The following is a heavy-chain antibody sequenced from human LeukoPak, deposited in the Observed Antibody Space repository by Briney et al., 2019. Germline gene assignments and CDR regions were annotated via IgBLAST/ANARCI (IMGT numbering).Heavy chain of an antibody. V-gene: IGHV4-39*07. CDR3: ARVVPAAMLNYFDY. CDR1: GGSISSSSYY. Sequence: SETLSLTCTVSGGSISSSSYYWGWIRQPPGKGLEWIGSIYYSGSTYYNPSLKSRVTISVDTSKNQFSLKLSSVTAADTAVYYCARVVPAAMLNYFDYWGQGTLVTASS. J-gene: IGHJ4*02. CDR2: IYYSGST. D-gene: IGHD2-2*01.